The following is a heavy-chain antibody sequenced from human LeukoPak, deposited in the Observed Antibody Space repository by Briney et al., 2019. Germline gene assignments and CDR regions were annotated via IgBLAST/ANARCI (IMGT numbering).Heavy chain of an antibody. D-gene: IGHD2-15*01. J-gene: IGHJ6*02. CDR2: ISPFNGNT. CDR3: ARDLGIVVVAAALRHYGLDV. CDR1: GYTFTSYG. V-gene: IGHV1-18*01. Sequence: GASVKVSCKASGYTFTSYGISWVRQAPGQGLEWMGWISPFNGNTNYAQKVQGRVTMTTDTSTSTVYMELRSLRSDDTAVYYCARDLGIVVVAAALRHYGLDVWGQGTTVTVSS.